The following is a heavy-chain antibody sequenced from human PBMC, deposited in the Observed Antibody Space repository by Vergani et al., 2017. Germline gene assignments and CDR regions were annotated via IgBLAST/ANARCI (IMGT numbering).Heavy chain of an antibody. CDR1: GFSLTTGGEG. Sequence: QITLRESGPTLVKPTPTLTLTCTFSGFSLTTGGEGVGWIRQPPGRALEWLAFVYWNDDERYSPSLKSRVTITKDTSKNEVILTMANMDPVDTATYYCVHRLGYFDWDGAFDVWGPGTMVTVSS. D-gene: IGHD3-9*01. J-gene: IGHJ3*01. V-gene: IGHV2-5*01. CDR2: VYWNDDE. CDR3: VHRLGYFDWDGAFDV.